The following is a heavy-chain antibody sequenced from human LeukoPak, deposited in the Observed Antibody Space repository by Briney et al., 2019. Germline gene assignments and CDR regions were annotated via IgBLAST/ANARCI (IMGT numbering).Heavy chain of an antibody. J-gene: IGHJ4*02. D-gene: IGHD3-22*01. Sequence: GGSLRLSCAASGFTFSSYAMSWVRQAPGKGLEWVSAISGSGGSTYYADSVKGRFTISRDNSKSTLYLQMNSLRAEDTAVYYCAKDMYYDSSGYSLDYWGQGTLVTVSS. CDR1: GFTFSSYA. CDR2: ISGSGGST. V-gene: IGHV3-23*01. CDR3: AKDMYYDSSGYSLDY.